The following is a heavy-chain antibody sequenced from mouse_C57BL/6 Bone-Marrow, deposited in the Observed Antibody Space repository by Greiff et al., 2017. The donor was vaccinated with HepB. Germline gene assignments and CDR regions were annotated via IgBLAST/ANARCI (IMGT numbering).Heavy chain of an antibody. CDR1: GYSITSGYY. Sequence: DVQLQESGPGLVKPSQSLSLTCSVTGYSITSGYYWNWIRQFPGNKLEWMGYISYDGSNNYNPSLKNRISITRDTSKNQFFLKLNSVTTEDTATYYCARGGYSNYYFDYWGQGTTLTVSS. CDR2: ISYDGSN. V-gene: IGHV3-6*01. CDR3: ARGGYSNYYFDY. J-gene: IGHJ2*01. D-gene: IGHD2-5*01.